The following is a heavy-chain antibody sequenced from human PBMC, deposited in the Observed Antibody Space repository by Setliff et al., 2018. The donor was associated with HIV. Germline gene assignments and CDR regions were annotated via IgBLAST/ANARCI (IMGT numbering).Heavy chain of an antibody. D-gene: IGHD3-10*01. CDR1: GGYINTGGYY. V-gene: IGHV4-31*11. CDR3: SRGTYYKGLDP. J-gene: IGHJ5*02. CDR2: IYYTGTT. Sequence: SETLSLTCVVSGGYINTGGYYWTWIRQVPGKGLEWIGSIYYTGTTNYNPSLESRLTISIDTSQNHFSLKLTSVTAADTALYFCSRGTYYKGLDPWGQGTLVTVSS.